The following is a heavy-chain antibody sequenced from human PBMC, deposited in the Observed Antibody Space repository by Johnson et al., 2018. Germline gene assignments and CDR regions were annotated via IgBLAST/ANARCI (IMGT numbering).Heavy chain of an antibody. J-gene: IGHJ3*02. D-gene: IGHD3-22*01. V-gene: IGHV3-30-3*01. CDR1: GVTLSNCI. CDR2: ISHAEIDK. Sequence: QVQLVQSGGGVVQPGTSLRLSCGVSGVTLSNCIMHWVRQAPGTGLAWVALISHAEIDKQYGDSAKDRFTISRDISKNTVYLQMNSLRDEDTAVYYCGREAYSSGRAGIFAIWGQGTMVTVSS. CDR3: GREAYSSGRAGIFAI.